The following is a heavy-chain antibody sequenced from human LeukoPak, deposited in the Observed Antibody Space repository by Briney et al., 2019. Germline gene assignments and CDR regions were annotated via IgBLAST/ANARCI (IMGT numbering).Heavy chain of an antibody. Sequence: PSESLSLTCTVSDGSISSYYWSWIRQPAGKGLEWVGRVYISGSTNYNPSLKSRVTMSVDTSKNQFSLKLSSVTAADTAVYYCARDLWSQFPAGMDVWGEGTTVTVSS. CDR3: ARDLWSQFPAGMDV. V-gene: IGHV4-4*07. D-gene: IGHD2-21*01. CDR1: DGSISSYY. CDR2: VYISGST. J-gene: IGHJ6*04.